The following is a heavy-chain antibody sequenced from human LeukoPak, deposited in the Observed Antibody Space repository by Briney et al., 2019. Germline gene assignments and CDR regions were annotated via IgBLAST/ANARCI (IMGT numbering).Heavy chain of an antibody. CDR3: ARVYYYGSGSYYNKAIYYYYYYMDV. V-gene: IGHV4-59*01. CDR2: IYYSGST. J-gene: IGHJ6*03. CDR1: GGSISSYY. Sequence: PSETLSLTCTVSGGSISSYYWSWIRQPPGKGLEWIGYIYYSGSTNYNPSLKSRVTISVEASKHQFSLKLSSVTAADTAVYYCARVYYYGSGSYYNKAIYYYYYYMDVWGKGTTVTVSS. D-gene: IGHD3-10*01.